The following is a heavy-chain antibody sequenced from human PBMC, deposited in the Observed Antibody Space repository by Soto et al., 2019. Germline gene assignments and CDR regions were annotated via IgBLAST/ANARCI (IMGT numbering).Heavy chain of an antibody. J-gene: IGHJ4*02. CDR3: ARGDFAWEPSTDY. D-gene: IGHD3-3*01. CDR1: GGSLSGYY. V-gene: IGHV4-34*01. CDR2: INHSGST. Sequence: QVQLQQWGAGLLKPSETLSLTCAVYGGSLSGYYWSWIRQPPGKGLEWIGEINHSGSTNYSPSLKIRVTILVDTSKNQFSLQLSSVTAAATAMYYCARGDFAWEPSTDYWGQGTLVTVSS.